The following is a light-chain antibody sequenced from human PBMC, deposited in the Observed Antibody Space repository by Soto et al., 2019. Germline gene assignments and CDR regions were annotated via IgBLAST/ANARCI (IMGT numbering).Light chain of an antibody. V-gene: IGKV1-9*01. CDR2: AAS. CDR1: QAISSS. CDR3: QKYSSVPV. J-gene: IGKJ3*01. Sequence: DIQLTQSPSFLSASVGDRVTITCRASQAISSSLAWYQHNPGKAPKLLIYAASTLQNGVPSSFSGSGSGTEFTLTISSLQPEDFATYSCQKYSSVPVFGPGTKVDIK.